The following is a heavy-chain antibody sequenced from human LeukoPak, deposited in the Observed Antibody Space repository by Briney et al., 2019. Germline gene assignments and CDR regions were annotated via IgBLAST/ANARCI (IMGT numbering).Heavy chain of an antibody. J-gene: IGHJ4*01. CDR2: IYTGGSDT. CDR1: VYRFINYY. Sequence: AESLKISCGTSVYRFINYYIWWGREVPGRNLEWVGVIYTGGSDTPYSPSFRDHVALSADTSTTTLYLQITRLQASHTPLYYCARQYSSGWFRYFDYWGQGTLITVSS. D-gene: IGHD3-22*01. V-gene: IGHV5-51*01. CDR3: ARQYSSGWFRYFDY.